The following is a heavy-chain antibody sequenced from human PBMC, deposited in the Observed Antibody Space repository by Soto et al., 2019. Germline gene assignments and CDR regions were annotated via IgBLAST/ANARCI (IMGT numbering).Heavy chain of an antibody. V-gene: IGHV4-34*01. D-gene: IGHD4-17*01. CDR1: GGSFSGYY. CDR2: INHSGST. CDR3: ARGLDYGDPGFDY. Sequence: SETLSLTCAVYGGSFSGYYWSWIRQPPGKGLEWIGEINHSGSTNYNPSLKSRVTISVDTSKNQFSLKLSSVTAADTAVYYCARGLDYGDPGFDYWGQGTLVTVSS. J-gene: IGHJ4*02.